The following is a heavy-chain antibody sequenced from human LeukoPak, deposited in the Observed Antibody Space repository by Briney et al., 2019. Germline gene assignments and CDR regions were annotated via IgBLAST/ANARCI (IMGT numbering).Heavy chain of an antibody. D-gene: IGHD6-13*01. CDR2: ISYDGSNK. CDR1: GFTFSTYW. J-gene: IGHJ4*02. V-gene: IGHV3-30*03. Sequence: GGSLRLSCAASGFTFSTYWMSWVRQAPGKGLEWVAVISYDGSNKYYADSVKGRFTISRDNSKNTLYLQMNSLRAEDTAVYYCARDPISPSSIAAAGTYFDYWGQGTLVTVSS. CDR3: ARDPISPSSIAAAGTYFDY.